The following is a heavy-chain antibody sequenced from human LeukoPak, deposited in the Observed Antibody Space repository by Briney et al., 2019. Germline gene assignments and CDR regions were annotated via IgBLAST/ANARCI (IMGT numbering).Heavy chain of an antibody. CDR1: GGSISSGYYY. CDR3: VKIYDGYCSDGACPWFDP. V-gene: IGHV4-30-4*02. CDR2: IYYGGT. Sequence: PSETLSLTCTVSGGSISSGYYYWSWIRQPPGKGLEYIGYIYYGGTYYNPSLKSRVTISVDTSKNQFSLKLRSVTAADTAIYYCVKIYDGYCSDGACPWFDPWGQGTLVTVSS. J-gene: IGHJ5*02. D-gene: IGHD2-15*01.